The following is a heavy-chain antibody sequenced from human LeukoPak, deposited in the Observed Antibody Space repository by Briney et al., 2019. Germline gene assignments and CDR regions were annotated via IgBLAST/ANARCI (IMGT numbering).Heavy chain of an antibody. J-gene: IGHJ4*02. CDR2: IGGSGGDT. Sequence: GGSLRLXCSASGFTFSNYAMSWIRQGPGKGLEWVSAIGGSGGDTYYIDSVKGRFTISRDNSKSTLYLQMNSLRAEDTAVYFCVKDPDSSGWADWGQGTLVTVSS. CDR3: VKDPDSSGWAD. CDR1: GFTFSNYA. D-gene: IGHD6-19*01. V-gene: IGHV3-23*01.